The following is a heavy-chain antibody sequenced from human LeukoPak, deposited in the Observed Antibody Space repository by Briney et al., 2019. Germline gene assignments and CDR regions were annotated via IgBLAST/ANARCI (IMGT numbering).Heavy chain of an antibody. CDR1: GGSISSGDYY. V-gene: IGHV4-30-4*08. D-gene: IGHD1-26*01. Sequence: SETLSLTCTVSGGSISSGDYYWSWIRQPPGKGLEWIGYIYYSGSTYYNPSLKSRVTISVDTSKNQFSLKLSSVTAADTAVYYCATLAVGSYSQFDFWGQGSLVTVSS. CDR2: IYYSGST. J-gene: IGHJ4*02. CDR3: ATLAVGSYSQFDF.